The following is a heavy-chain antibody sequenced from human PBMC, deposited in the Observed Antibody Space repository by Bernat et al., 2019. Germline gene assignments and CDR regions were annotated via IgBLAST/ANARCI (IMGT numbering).Heavy chain of an antibody. CDR1: GFTFSSYG. Sequence: QVQLVESGGGVVQPGRSLRLSCAASGFTFSSYGMHWVRQAPGKGLEWVAVIWYDGSNKYYADSVKGRFTISRDNSKNTLYLQMSSLRADDMAVYYCARDRDSGYSFDIWGQGTVVTVSS. CDR2: IWYDGSNK. V-gene: IGHV3-33*01. D-gene: IGHD3-22*01. CDR3: ARDRDSGYSFDI. J-gene: IGHJ3*02.